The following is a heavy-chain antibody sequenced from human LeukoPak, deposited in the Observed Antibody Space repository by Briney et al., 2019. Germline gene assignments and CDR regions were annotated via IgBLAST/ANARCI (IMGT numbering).Heavy chain of an antibody. J-gene: IGHJ4*02. CDR3: AKDRGSKEITPVDY. D-gene: IGHD4-23*01. CDR2: ISGSGGST. CDR1: GFTFSSYA. V-gene: IGHV3-23*01. Sequence: GGSLRLSCAASGFTFSSYAMSWVRQAPGKGLEWISAISGSGGSTYYADSVKGRFTVSRDNSKNTLYLQMNSLRAEDTAVYYCAKDRGSKEITPVDYWGQGTLVTVSS.